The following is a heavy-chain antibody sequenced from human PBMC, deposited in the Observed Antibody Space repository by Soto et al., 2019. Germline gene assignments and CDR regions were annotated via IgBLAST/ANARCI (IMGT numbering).Heavy chain of an antibody. V-gene: IGHV1-18*01. CDR3: ARAKGSMVRGVQYYYYGMDV. Sequence: GASVKVSCKASGYTFTSYGISWVRQAPGQGLEWMGWISAYNGNTNYAQKLQGRVTMTTDTSTSTAYMELRSLRSDDTAVYYCARAKGSMVRGVQYYYYGMDVWGQGTTVTVAS. CDR2: ISAYNGNT. J-gene: IGHJ6*02. D-gene: IGHD3-10*01. CDR1: GYTFTSYG.